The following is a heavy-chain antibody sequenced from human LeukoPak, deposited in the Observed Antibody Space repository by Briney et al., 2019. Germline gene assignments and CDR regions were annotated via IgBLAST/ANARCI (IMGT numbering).Heavy chain of an antibody. CDR1: GFTFSSYG. J-gene: IGHJ4*02. Sequence: PGGSLRLSCAASGFTFSSYGMHWVRQAPGKGLEWVAFIRYDGSNKYYADSVKGRFTISRDNSKNTLYLQMNSLRAEDTAVYYCAKDRGVSRPFDYWGQGTLVTVSS. CDR3: AKDRGVSRPFDY. CDR2: IRYDGSNK. V-gene: IGHV3-30*02.